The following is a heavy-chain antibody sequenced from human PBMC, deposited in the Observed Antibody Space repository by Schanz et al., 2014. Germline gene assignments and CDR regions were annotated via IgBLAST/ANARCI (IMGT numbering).Heavy chain of an antibody. CDR2: ISTGGGNT. CDR1: GFIFSSYA. Sequence: EVQLVESGGCLVQPGGSLKLSCAASGFIFSSYAMTWVRQAPGKGLEWVSAISTGGGNTYYTDSVKGRFTISRDNSRNTLYLQMSSLRAEDTAVYYCVKELVDYYDRTGYGMDLWGQGTTVTVSS. J-gene: IGHJ6*02. D-gene: IGHD3-22*01. CDR3: VKELVDYYDRTGYGMDL. V-gene: IGHV3-23*04.